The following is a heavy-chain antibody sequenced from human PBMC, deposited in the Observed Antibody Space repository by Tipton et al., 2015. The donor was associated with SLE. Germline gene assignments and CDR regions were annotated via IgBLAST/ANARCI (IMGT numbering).Heavy chain of an antibody. CDR2: IYYSGST. V-gene: IGHV4-59*01. Sequence: TLSLTCTVSGGSISSYYWSWIRQPPGKGLEWIGYIYYSGSTNYNPSLKSRVTISVDTSKNQFSLKLSSMTAADTAVYYCARGDCSSTSCLDYWGQGTLVTVSS. D-gene: IGHD2-2*01. CDR1: GGSISSYY. J-gene: IGHJ4*02. CDR3: ARGDCSSTSCLDY.